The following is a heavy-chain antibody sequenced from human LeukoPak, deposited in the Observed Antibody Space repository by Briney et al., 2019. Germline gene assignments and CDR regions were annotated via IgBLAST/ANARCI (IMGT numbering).Heavy chain of an antibody. CDR1: GYTFTSYG. D-gene: IGHD2-15*01. J-gene: IGHJ6*03. CDR3: AREGSPFYYYYMDV. V-gene: IGHV1-18*01. Sequence: ASVKVSCKASGYTFTSYGISWVRQAPGQGLEWTGWISTYNGNTNYAQKLQGRVTMTTDTSTSIAYMELRSLGSDDTAVYYRAREGSPFYYYYMDVWGKGTTVTVSS. CDR2: ISTYNGNT.